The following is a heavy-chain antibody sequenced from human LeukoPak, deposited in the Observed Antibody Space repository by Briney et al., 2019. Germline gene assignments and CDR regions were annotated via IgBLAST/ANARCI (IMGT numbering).Heavy chain of an antibody. CDR3: ARQTGSGLFILP. V-gene: IGHV4-59*01. J-gene: IGHJ4*02. CDR1: GGSISSYY. Sequence: PSETLSLTCTVSGGSISSYYWSWIRQPPGKGLEWIGYIYYSGSTNYNPSLKSRVTISVDTSRNQFSLKLSSVTAADTAVYYCARQTGSGLFILPGGQGTLVTVSS. D-gene: IGHD3/OR15-3a*01. CDR2: IYYSGST.